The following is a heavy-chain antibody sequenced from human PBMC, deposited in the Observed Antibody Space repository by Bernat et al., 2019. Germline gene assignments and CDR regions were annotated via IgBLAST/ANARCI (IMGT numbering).Heavy chain of an antibody. Sequence: EVQLVESGGGVVQPGGSLRLSCAASGFSFDDYVMYWVRQAPGKGLEWVANIKQDGSEKYYVDSVKGRFTISRDNAKNSLYLQMNSLRAEDTAVYYCASDPLHYFDYWGQGTLVTVSS. J-gene: IGHJ4*02. CDR2: IKQDGSEK. V-gene: IGHV3-7*03. CDR1: GFSFDDYV. CDR3: ASDPLHYFDY.